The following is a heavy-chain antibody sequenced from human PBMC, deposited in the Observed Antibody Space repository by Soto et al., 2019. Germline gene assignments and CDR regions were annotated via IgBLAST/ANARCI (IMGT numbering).Heavy chain of an antibody. J-gene: IGHJ4*02. CDR2: IYYSGST. Sequence: PSETLSLTCTVSGGSVSSGSYYWSWIRQPPGKGLEWIGYIYYSGSTNYNPSLKSRVTIPVDTSKNQFSLKLSSVTAEGTAVYYCARGSESVCFDYWGQGTLVTVSS. CDR1: GGSVSSGSYY. V-gene: IGHV4-61*01. CDR3: ARGSESVCFDY.